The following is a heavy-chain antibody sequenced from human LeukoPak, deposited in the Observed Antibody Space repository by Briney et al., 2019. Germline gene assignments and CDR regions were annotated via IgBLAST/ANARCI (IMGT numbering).Heavy chain of an antibody. CDR1: GFIFRSSS. CDR3: AKVKSSLKLVGA. V-gene: IGHV3-23*01. Sequence: GGSLRLSCAASGFIFRSSSMSWVRQAPGKGLEWVSSISTVGDITHYAESVQGWFTISRDNSRNTLYLQMSSLSVDDTAVYYCAKVKSSLKLVGAWGQGTLVTVSS. J-gene: IGHJ5*02. D-gene: IGHD5/OR15-5a*01. CDR2: ISTVGDIT.